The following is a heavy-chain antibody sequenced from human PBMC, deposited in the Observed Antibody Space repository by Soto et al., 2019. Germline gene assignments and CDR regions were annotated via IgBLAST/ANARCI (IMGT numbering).Heavy chain of an antibody. CDR3: AREYSGSYYYYGIDV. CDR1: GYSFTSYC. V-gene: IGHV5-10-1*01. J-gene: IGHJ6*02. CDR2: IDPSDSYT. D-gene: IGHD1-26*01. Sequence: GESLKISCKGSGYSFTSYCISWARQMPGKGLEWMGRIDPSDSYTNHSPSFQGHVTISADKSISSAYLQWSSLKASDTAMYYCAREYSGSYYYYGIDVWGQGTTVTVSS.